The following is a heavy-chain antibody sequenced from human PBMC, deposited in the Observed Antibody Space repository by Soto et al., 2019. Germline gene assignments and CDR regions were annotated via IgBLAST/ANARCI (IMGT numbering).Heavy chain of an antibody. D-gene: IGHD4-17*01. Sequence: PGGSLRLSCAASGFTFDDYAMHWFRQAPGKGLEWVSGISWNSGSIGYADSVKGRFTISRDNAKNSLYLQMNSLRAEDTALYYCAKDINYGDYIDAFDIWGQGTMVTVSS. CDR3: AKDINYGDYIDAFDI. J-gene: IGHJ3*02. CDR1: GFTFDDYA. V-gene: IGHV3-9*01. CDR2: ISWNSGSI.